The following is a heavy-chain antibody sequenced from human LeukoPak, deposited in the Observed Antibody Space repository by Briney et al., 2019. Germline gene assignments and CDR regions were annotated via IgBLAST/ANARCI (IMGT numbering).Heavy chain of an antibody. CDR2: IYYSGST. D-gene: IGHD2-2*01. Sequence: SETLSPTCTVSGGSISSHYWSWIRQPPGKGLEWIGYIYYSGSTNYNPSLKSRVTISVDTSKNQFSLKLSSVTAADTAVYYCARVVPAERYSDLWGRSTLVTVSS. J-gene: IGHJ2*01. V-gene: IGHV4-59*11. CDR3: ARVVPAERYSDL. CDR1: GGSISSHY.